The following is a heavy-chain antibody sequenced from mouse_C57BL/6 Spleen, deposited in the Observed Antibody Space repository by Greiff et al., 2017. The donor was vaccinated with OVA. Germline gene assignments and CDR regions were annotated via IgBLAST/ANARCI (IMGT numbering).Heavy chain of an antibody. D-gene: IGHD1-1*01. V-gene: IGHV1-64*01. CDR2: IHPNSGST. CDR3: ASVTTVVATDSYAMDY. CDR1: GYTFTSYW. Sequence: QVQLQQPGAELVKPGASVKLSCKASGYTFTSYWMHWVKQRPGQGLEWIGMIHPNSGSTNYNEKFKSKATLTVDKSSSTAYMQLSSLTSEDSAVYYWASVTTVVATDSYAMDYWGQGTSVTVSS. J-gene: IGHJ4*01.